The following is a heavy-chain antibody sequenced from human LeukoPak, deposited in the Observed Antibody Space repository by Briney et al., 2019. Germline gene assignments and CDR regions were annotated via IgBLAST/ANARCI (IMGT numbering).Heavy chain of an antibody. CDR1: GGSISSSSYC. Sequence: SETLSLTCTVSGGSISSSSYCWGWIRQPPGKGLEWIGSIYYSGSTYYNPSLKSRVTISVDTSKNQFSLKLSSVTAADTAVYYCARMAMEAFDYWGQGTLVTVSS. V-gene: IGHV4-39*01. J-gene: IGHJ4*02. CDR2: IYYSGST. CDR3: ARMAMEAFDY. D-gene: IGHD5-18*01.